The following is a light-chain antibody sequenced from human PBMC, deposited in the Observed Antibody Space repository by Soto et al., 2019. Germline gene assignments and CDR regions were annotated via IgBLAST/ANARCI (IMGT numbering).Light chain of an antibody. V-gene: IGLV2-14*01. J-gene: IGLJ2*01. CDR2: EVS. CDR3: SSYTSSSTAV. CDR1: SSDVGGYNY. Sequence: QSALTQPASVSGSPGQSITISCTGTSSDVGGYNYVSWYQQHPGEAPKLMIYEVSNRPSGISSRFSGSKSGNTASLTISGLQAEDEADYYCSSYTSSSTAVFGGGTKVTVL.